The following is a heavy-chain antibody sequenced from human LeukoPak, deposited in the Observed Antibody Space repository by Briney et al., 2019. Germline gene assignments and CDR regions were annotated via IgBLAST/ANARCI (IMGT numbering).Heavy chain of an antibody. CDR2: IDSDGSST. CDR1: GFTLSHYW. J-gene: IGHJ3*02. V-gene: IGHV3-74*03. Sequence: PGGSLRLSCAASGFTLSHYWMHWVRQIPGKGLVWVSRIDSDGSSTTHADSVKGRFTISRDTAKNTLHLQMDILRVEDTALYYCVREYYYEGSGVYHDAFDIWGHGTMVTVSS. CDR3: VREYYYEGSGVYHDAFDI. D-gene: IGHD3-22*01.